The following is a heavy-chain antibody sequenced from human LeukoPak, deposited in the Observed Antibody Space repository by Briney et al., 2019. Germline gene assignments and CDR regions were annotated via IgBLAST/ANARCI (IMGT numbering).Heavy chain of an antibody. Sequence: ASVKVSCKVSGYILTEFSMHWVRQAPGKGLEWMGGFDPEDDEKIYAQKFQGRVTMTEDTSSETAYMELSSLRSDDTAVYYCARDVYDSSDYYFDYWGQGTLVTASS. CDR3: ARDVYDSSDYYFDY. V-gene: IGHV1-24*01. CDR2: FDPEDDEK. D-gene: IGHD3-22*01. J-gene: IGHJ4*02. CDR1: GYILTEFS.